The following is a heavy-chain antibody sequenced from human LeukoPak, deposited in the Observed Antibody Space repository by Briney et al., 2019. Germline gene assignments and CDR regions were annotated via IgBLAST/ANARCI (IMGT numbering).Heavy chain of an antibody. CDR2: IKQDGSEK. D-gene: IGHD6-6*01. CDR1: GFTFSSYW. CDR3: ARADSSIAARLSRSSIFNYYYYMDV. J-gene: IGHJ6*03. V-gene: IGHV3-7*01. Sequence: GGSLRLSCAASGFTFSSYWMSWVRQAPGKGLEWVANIKQDGSEKYYVDSVKGRFTISRDNAKNSLYLQMNSLRDEDTAVYYCARADSSIAARLSRSSIFNYYYYMDVWGKGTTVTVSS.